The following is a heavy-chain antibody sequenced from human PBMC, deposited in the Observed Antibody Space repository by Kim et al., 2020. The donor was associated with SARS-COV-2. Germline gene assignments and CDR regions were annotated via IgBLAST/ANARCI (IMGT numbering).Heavy chain of an antibody. CDR1: GFTFSSYA. D-gene: IGHD6-19*01. V-gene: IGHV3-64D*09. Sequence: GGSLRLSCSASGFTFSSYAMHWVRQAPGKGLEYVSAISSNGGSTYYADSVKGRFTISRDNSKNTLYLQMSSLRAEDTAVYYCVKDEYSSGWYLSVLGLDEGYWYFDLWGRGTLVTVSS. CDR3: VKDEYSSGWYLSVLGLDEGYWYFDL. CDR2: ISSNGGST. J-gene: IGHJ2*01.